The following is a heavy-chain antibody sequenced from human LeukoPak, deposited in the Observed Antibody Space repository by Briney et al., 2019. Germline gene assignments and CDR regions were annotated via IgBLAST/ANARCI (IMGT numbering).Heavy chain of an antibody. V-gene: IGHV4-4*07. Sequence: SETLSLTCTVSGGSISSYYWSWIRQPAGKGLEWIGRIYTGGSTNYNPSLKSRVTMSVDTSKNQFSLKLSSVTAADTAVYYCARDAAFPYYYDSSGYLNWFDPWGQGTLVTVSS. CDR1: GGSISSYY. D-gene: IGHD3-22*01. J-gene: IGHJ5*02. CDR2: IYTGGST. CDR3: ARDAAFPYYYDSSGYLNWFDP.